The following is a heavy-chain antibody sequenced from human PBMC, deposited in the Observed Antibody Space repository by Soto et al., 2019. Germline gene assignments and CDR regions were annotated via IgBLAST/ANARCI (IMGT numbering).Heavy chain of an antibody. D-gene: IGHD3-3*01. CDR3: AKGYRRGGITIFGVVPRYYYYGMDV. J-gene: IGHJ6*02. CDR2: MSYDGGNK. CDR1: GFTFSSYG. Sequence: PGGCLRLSCAASGFTFSSYGMHWVRQAPGKGLEWVAVMSYDGGNKYYADSVKGRFTISRDNSKNTLYLQMNSLRAEDTAVYYCAKGYRRGGITIFGVVPRYYYYGMDVWGQGTTVTVSS. V-gene: IGHV3-30*18.